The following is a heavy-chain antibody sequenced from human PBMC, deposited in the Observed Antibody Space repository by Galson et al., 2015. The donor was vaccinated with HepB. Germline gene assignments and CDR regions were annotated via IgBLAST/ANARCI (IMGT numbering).Heavy chain of an antibody. V-gene: IGHV1-2*06. J-gene: IGHJ4*02. CDR3: ARGYCSGGRCFSARVGPFDY. CDR1: GYIFTDYY. CDR2: INPNSGGT. Sequence: SGYIFTDYYIHWVRQAPGQGLEWMGRINPNSGGTNYAQKFQGRVTMTRDTSISTAYMELSRLRSDDTAVYYCARGYCSGGRCFSARVGPFDYWGQGTLVTVSS. D-gene: IGHD2-15*01.